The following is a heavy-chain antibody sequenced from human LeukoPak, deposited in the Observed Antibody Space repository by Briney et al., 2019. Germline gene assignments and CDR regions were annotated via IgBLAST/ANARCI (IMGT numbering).Heavy chain of an antibody. D-gene: IGHD2-2*01. CDR3: ARDGYCSSTSCYYFDY. CDR2: INSDGSST. CDR1: GFTFSDYW. J-gene: IGHJ4*02. Sequence: GGSLRLSCAASGFTFSDYWMHWVRQAPGKGLVWVSRINSDGSSTSYADSVKGRFTISRDNAKNTLYLQMNSLRAEDTAVYYCARDGYCSSTSCYYFDYWGQGTLVTVSS. V-gene: IGHV3-74*01.